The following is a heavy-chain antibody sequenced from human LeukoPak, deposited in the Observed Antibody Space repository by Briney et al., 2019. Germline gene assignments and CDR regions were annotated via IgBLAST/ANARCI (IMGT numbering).Heavy chain of an antibody. J-gene: IGHJ4*02. CDR2: ISDSGGST. V-gene: IGHV3-23*01. D-gene: IGHD6-19*01. CDR3: AKQDIRSSAWYD. Sequence: PGGSLRLSCAVSGFTVSSNYMSWVRQAPGQGLEWVSAISDSGGSTYYADSVKGRFTISRDNSKNTLYLQMNSLRAEDTAVYYCAKQDIRSSAWYDWGQGTLVTVSS. CDR1: GFTVSSNY.